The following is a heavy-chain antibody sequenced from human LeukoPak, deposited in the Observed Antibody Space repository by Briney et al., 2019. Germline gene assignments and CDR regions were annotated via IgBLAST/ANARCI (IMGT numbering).Heavy chain of an antibody. J-gene: IGHJ4*02. CDR1: GFTFSSYW. CDR3: ARDPSPPYYDSSGPDY. V-gene: IGHV3-21*01. D-gene: IGHD3-22*01. Sequence: GGSLRLSCAASGFTFSSYWMSWVRQAPGKGLEWVSSISSSSSYIYYADSVKGRFTISRDNAKNSLYLQMNSLRAEDTAVYYCARDPSPPYYDSSGPDYWGQGTLVTVSS. CDR2: ISSSSSYI.